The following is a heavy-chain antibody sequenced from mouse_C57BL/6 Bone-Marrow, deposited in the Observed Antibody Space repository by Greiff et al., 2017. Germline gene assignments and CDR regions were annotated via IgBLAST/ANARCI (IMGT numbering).Heavy chain of an antibody. D-gene: IGHD4-1*01. CDR1: GYTFTSYG. Sequence: QVQLQQSGAELVKPGASVKMSCKASGYTFTSYGISWVKQRTGQGLEWIGEIYPRSGNTYYNEKFKGKATLTADKSSSTAYMELRSLTSEDSAVXFCARENWDWFAYWGQGTLVTVSA. V-gene: IGHV1-81*01. J-gene: IGHJ3*01. CDR2: IYPRSGNT. CDR3: ARENWDWFAY.